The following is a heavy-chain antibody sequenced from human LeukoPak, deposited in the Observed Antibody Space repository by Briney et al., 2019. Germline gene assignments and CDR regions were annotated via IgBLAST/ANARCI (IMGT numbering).Heavy chain of an antibody. V-gene: IGHV3-11*01. CDR3: ARGRAGL. D-gene: IGHD1-14*01. CDR2: ISSSGSTI. CDR1: GGSISSSNW. J-gene: IGHJ3*01. Sequence: LSLTCAVSGGSISSSNWWSWVRQPPGKGLEWVSYISSSGSTIYYADSVKGRFTISRDSAKNSLYLQMNSLRAEDTAVYYCARGRAGLRGQGTMVTVSS.